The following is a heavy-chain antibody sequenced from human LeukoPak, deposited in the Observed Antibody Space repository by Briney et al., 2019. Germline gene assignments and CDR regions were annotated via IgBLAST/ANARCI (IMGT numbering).Heavy chain of an antibody. D-gene: IGHD3-22*01. V-gene: IGHV1-69*05. CDR3: AREPVPRSSGLQY. Sequence: GSSVKVSRKASGITFSYCTISWVRQAPGQGLEWMGRIIPIFGTADYAQKFQGRVTMTTDESTSTAYMELSSLRSEDTAVYYCAREPVPRSSGLQYWGQGTLVTVSS. CDR2: IIPIFGTA. J-gene: IGHJ4*02. CDR1: GITFSYCT.